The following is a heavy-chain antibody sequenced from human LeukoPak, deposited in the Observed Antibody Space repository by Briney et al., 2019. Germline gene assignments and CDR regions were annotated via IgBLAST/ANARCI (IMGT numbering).Heavy chain of an antibody. CDR3: ARDPYYDFWSGYYN. Sequence: ASVKVSCKASGYTFTGYYMLWVRQAPGQGLEWMGRINPDSGGTNYAQKFQGRVTMTRDTSISTAYMELSRLRSDDTAVYYCARDPYYDFWSGYYNWGQGTLVTVSS. CDR1: GYTFTGYY. J-gene: IGHJ4*02. CDR2: INPDSGGT. V-gene: IGHV1-2*06. D-gene: IGHD3-3*01.